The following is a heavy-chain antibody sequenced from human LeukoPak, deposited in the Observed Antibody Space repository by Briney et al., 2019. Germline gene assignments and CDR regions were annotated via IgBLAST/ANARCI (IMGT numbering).Heavy chain of an antibody. CDR2: ISAYNGNT. Sequence: ASVTVSCTASGYTFTSYGISWVRQAPGQGLEWMGWISAYNGNTNYAQKLQGRVTMTTDTSTSTAYMELRSLRSDDTAVYYCARDPPVIYSGYDWPSGMDVWGQGTTVTVSS. V-gene: IGHV1-18*01. CDR1: GYTFTSYG. CDR3: ARDPPVIYSGYDWPSGMDV. D-gene: IGHD5-12*01. J-gene: IGHJ6*02.